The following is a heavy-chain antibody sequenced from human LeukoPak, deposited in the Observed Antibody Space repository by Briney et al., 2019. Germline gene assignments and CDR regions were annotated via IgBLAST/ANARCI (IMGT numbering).Heavy chain of an antibody. CDR3: ARVVGRYCSSTSCYIDY. Sequence: PSETLSLTCIASGGSISTYYWSWIRQPPGKGLDWIGYIYDSGSTNYNPSLKSRVTISEDTSKRQFSLKLRSVTAADTAVYYCARVVGRYCSSTSCYIDYWGQGTLVTVSS. J-gene: IGHJ4*02. CDR1: GGSISTYY. V-gene: IGHV4-59*01. D-gene: IGHD2-2*02. CDR2: IYDSGST.